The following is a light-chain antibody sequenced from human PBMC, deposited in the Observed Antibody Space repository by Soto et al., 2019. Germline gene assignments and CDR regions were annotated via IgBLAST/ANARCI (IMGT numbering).Light chain of an antibody. V-gene: IGLV2-14*01. J-gene: IGLJ1*01. CDR1: SSDIGAYNY. CDR3: FSFTTDWTHV. CDR2: EVS. Sequence: LTQPASVSGSPGQSITISCTGSSSDIGAYNYVSWFQQYPGKAPKLIISEVSNRPSGVSNRFSSSKSGTAAPLTISGLQTEDEADYFCFSFTTDWTHVFGTGTKVTVL.